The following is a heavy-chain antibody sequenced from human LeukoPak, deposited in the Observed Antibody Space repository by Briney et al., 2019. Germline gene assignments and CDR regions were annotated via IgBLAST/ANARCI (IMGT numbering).Heavy chain of an antibody. Sequence: SETLSLTCSVSGGSIGSSSYCWGWIRQPPGKGLEWIGYIYYSRSTNYNPSLKSRVTISIDTSKNQFSLKVNSVTAADTAVYYCARHGANRQQLVMAFDIWGQGTMVTVSS. J-gene: IGHJ3*02. D-gene: IGHD6-13*01. CDR2: IYYSRST. CDR1: GGSIGSSSYC. V-gene: IGHV4-61*05. CDR3: ARHGANRQQLVMAFDI.